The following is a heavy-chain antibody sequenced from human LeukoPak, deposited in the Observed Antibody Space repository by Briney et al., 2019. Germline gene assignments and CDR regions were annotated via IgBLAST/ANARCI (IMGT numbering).Heavy chain of an antibody. CDR1: GFTFNNYG. CDR2: ISYDGRNI. Sequence: GKSLRLSCAASGFTFNNYGMHWVRQAPGKGLEWVAVISYDGRNIHYPDSVKGRFTISRDISTDTLWLQMDSLRTEDTAVYYCAKGPLRGTAAAIDYWGQGTLVTVSS. D-gene: IGHD2-2*01. J-gene: IGHJ4*02. V-gene: IGHV3-30*18. CDR3: AKGPLRGTAAAIDY.